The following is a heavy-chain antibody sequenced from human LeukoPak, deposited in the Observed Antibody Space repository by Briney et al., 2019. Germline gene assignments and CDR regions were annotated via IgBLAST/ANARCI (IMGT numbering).Heavy chain of an antibody. Sequence: GGSLRLSCAASGFTFSSFPMSWVRQAPGKGLEWVSVISDSGGDTHYADSVKGRFVISRDNSKNTVSLQMSSLRAEDTAVYYCACRITMVRGIITSWGQGTLVTVSS. J-gene: IGHJ4*01. CDR1: GFTFSSFP. CDR2: ISDSGGDT. V-gene: IGHV3-23*01. CDR3: ACRITMVRGIITS. D-gene: IGHD3-10*01.